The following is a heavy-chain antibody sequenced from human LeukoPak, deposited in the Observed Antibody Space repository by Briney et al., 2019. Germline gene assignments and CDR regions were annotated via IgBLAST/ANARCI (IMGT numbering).Heavy chain of an antibody. Sequence: TGGSLRLSCAASTLTFSRMGMHWVRQAPGKGLEWVTFIRSDGSDTYYTDSVKGRFTISRDNSMNTLYLQMSSLRPEDTAVYYCAKDKGERYFDYWGQGTLVTVSS. J-gene: IGHJ4*02. V-gene: IGHV3-30*02. D-gene: IGHD1-1*01. CDR2: IRSDGSDT. CDR1: TLTFSRMG. CDR3: AKDKGERYFDY.